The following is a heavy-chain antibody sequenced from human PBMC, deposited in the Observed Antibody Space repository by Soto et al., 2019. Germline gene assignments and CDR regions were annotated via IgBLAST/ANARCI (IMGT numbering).Heavy chain of an antibody. CDR3: AKYGSYGCFDY. CDR2: ISYNGRNK. J-gene: IGHJ4*02. CDR1: GFTFSFYA. V-gene: IGHV3-30*18. Sequence: PGGSLRLSCAASGFTFSFYAMHWVRQAPGKGLEWVAVISYNGRNKHYVDSVKGRFTISRDNSQDTLYLQMDSLRAEDTAVYYCAKYGSYGCFDYWGQGTLVTVSS. D-gene: IGHD3-10*01.